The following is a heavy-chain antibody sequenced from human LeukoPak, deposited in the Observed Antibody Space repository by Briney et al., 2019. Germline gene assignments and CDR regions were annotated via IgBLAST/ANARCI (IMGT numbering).Heavy chain of an antibody. V-gene: IGHV1-2*02. CDR3: ARVYTHDYLMDV. CDR2: INPNSGGT. Sequence: ASVKVSCKASGYTFTGYYRHWVRQAPGQGLEWMGWINPNSGGTNYAQKFQGRVTMTRDTSISTAYMELSWLRSDDTAVYYCARVYTHDYLMDVWGQGTTVTVSS. CDR1: GYTFTGYY. J-gene: IGHJ6*02. D-gene: IGHD2-2*02.